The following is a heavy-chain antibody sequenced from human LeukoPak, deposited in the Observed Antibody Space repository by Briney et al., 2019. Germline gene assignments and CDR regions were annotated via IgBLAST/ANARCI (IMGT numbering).Heavy chain of an antibody. CDR3: SRDDGHFHYSGYDLSDY. J-gene: IGHJ4*02. CDR1: GYTFTGYY. Sequence: ASVKVSCKASGYTFTGYYMHWVRQAPGQGLEWMGRINPNSGGTNYAQKFQGRVTMTRDSSISTAYMELSRLRYDDTAVYCCSRDDGHFHYSGYDLSDYWGQGTLVTVSS. CDR2: INPNSGGT. V-gene: IGHV1-2*06. D-gene: IGHD5-12*01.